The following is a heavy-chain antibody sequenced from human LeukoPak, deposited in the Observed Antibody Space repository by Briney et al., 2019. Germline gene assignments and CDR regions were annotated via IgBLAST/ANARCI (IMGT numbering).Heavy chain of an antibody. CDR1: GGSISSGGYY. Sequence: SQTLSLTCTVSGGSISSGGYYWSWIRQHPGRGLEWIGYIYYSGSTYYNPSLKSRVTISVDTSKNQFSLKLSSVTAADTAVYHCAGATGGYDVTFDPWGQGTLVTVSS. D-gene: IGHD5-12*01. CDR3: AGATGGYDVTFDP. CDR2: IYYSGST. J-gene: IGHJ5*02. V-gene: IGHV4-31*03.